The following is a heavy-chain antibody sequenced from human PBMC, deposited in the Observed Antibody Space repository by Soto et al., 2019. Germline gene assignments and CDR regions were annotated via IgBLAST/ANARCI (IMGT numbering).Heavy chain of an antibody. CDR2: ISAFNGDT. CDR1: GYTFSSYG. CDR3: ARDSLGTSGGCFDY. Sequence: QVQLVQSGAEVKKPGASLKVSCTASGYTFSSYGITWVRQAPGQGLEWMGWISAFNGDTKYAQNLQDRVSMTTDTSTSTAYMELRNLRSDDTAVYYCARDSLGTSGGCFDYWGKGTLVTVSS. D-gene: IGHD6-19*01. V-gene: IGHV1-18*01. J-gene: IGHJ4*02.